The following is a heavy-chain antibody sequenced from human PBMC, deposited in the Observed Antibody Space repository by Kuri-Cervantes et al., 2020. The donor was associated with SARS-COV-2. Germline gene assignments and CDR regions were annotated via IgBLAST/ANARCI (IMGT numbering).Heavy chain of an antibody. J-gene: IGHJ4*02. V-gene: IGHV3-21*04. Sequence: GGSLRLSCAASGFTSDDCAMHWVRQAPGKGLEWVSSISSSGNYVYYADSVTGRFTISRDNARNSLSLQMNSLKTEDTAVYYCTTLIDYWGQGALVTVSS. CDR1: GFTSDDCA. CDR3: TTLIDY. CDR2: ISSSGNYV.